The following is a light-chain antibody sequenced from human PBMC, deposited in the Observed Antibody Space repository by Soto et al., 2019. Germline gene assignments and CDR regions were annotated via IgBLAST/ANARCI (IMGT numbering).Light chain of an antibody. V-gene: IGKV3-15*01. CDR1: QSVSSN. J-gene: IGKJ2*01. CDR3: HPNNKWPQT. Sequence: EIVMTQSPATLSVSPGERATLSCRASQSVSSNLAWYQQRRGQAPRLLIYGASTRAAGIPTRFSGSGSGPEFTLTISSLQSEDSAVYYYHPNNKWPQTFGQGTKLEIK. CDR2: GAS.